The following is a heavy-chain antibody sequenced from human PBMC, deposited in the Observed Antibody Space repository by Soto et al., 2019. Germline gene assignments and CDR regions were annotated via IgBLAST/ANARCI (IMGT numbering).Heavy chain of an antibody. V-gene: IGHV4-4*07. D-gene: IGHD3-3*01. CDR3: ARVFYDFWSGSGWFDP. CDR2: IYTSGST. Sequence: SSETLSLTCTVSGGSISSYYWSWIRQPAGKGLEWIGRIYTSGSTNYNPSLKSRVTMSVDTSKNQFSLKLSSVTAADTAVYYCARVFYDFWSGSGWFDPWGQGTLVTVSS. CDR1: GGSISSYY. J-gene: IGHJ5*02.